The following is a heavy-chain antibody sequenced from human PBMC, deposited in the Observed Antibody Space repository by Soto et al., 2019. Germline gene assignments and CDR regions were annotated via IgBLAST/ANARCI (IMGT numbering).Heavy chain of an antibody. V-gene: IGHV1-3*01. J-gene: IGHJ5*02. CDR2: INAGNGNT. Sequence: ASVKVSCKASGSTFTSYAMHWVRQAPGQRLEWMGWINAGNGNTKYSQKFQGRVTITRDTSASTAYMELSSLRSEDTAVYYCARVARVTSLVYWLDRWGQGTRVTVSS. CDR3: ARVARVTSLVYWLDR. D-gene: IGHD4-4*01. CDR1: GSTFTSYA.